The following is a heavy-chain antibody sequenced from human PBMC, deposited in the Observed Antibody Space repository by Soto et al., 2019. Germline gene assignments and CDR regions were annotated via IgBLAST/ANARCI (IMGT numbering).Heavy chain of an antibody. CDR3: ARVVPAAIDYYYYGMDV. CDR2: IYHSGST. D-gene: IGHD2-2*01. J-gene: IGHJ6*02. CDR1: GGSISSGGYS. V-gene: IGHV4-30-2*01. Sequence: QLQLQESGSGLVKPSQTLSLTCAVSGGSISSGGYSWSWIRQPPGKGLEWSGYIYHSGSTYYNPYLKSRVIISVDRFKNQFSLKLSSVTAADTAVYYCARVVPAAIDYYYYGMDVWGQGTAVTVSS.